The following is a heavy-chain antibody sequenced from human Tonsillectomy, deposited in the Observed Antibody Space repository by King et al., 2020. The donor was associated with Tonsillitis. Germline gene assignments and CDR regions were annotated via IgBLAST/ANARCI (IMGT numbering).Heavy chain of an antibody. CDR2: ISYDGSNK. CDR3: AGEQWLVPSPFDY. Sequence: VQLVESGGGVVQPGRSLRLSCAASGFTFSSYAMHWVRQAPGKGLEWVAVISYDGSNKYYADSVKGRFTISRDNSKNTLYLQMKSLRTDDTAVYFCAGEQWLVPSPFDYWGQGTLVTVSS. D-gene: IGHD6-19*01. J-gene: IGHJ4*02. CDR1: GFTFSSYA. V-gene: IGHV3-30*01.